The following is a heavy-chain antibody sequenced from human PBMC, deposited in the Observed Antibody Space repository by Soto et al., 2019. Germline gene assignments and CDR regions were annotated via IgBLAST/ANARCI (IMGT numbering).Heavy chain of an antibody. V-gene: IGHV5-51*01. CDR2: IYPGDSNT. Sequence: GESLKISCKGSGYSFTSYWSGWVRQMPGKGLEWMGIIYPGDSNTTYSPSFQGQVTISADKSISTAYRQWSSLKASDTAMYYCARHGKGSGSLLDYYYYYVMDVWGQGTTVTVSS. D-gene: IGHD3-10*01. CDR3: ARHGKGSGSLLDYYYYYVMDV. J-gene: IGHJ6*02. CDR1: GYSFTSYW.